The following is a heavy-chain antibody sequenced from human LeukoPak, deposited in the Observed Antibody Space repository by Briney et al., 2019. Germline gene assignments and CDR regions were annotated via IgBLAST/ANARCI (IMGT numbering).Heavy chain of an antibody. CDR2: ISGSGGST. D-gene: IGHD5/OR15-5a*01. CDR1: GFTFSSYA. J-gene: IGHJ4*02. Sequence: GGSLRLSCAAFGFTFSSYAMSWVRQAPGKGLEWVSAISGSGGSTYYADSVKGRFTISRDNSKNTLYLQMNSLRAEDTAVYYCAKNLRRIDYFDYGGQGTLVTVSS. CDR3: AKNLRRIDYFDY. V-gene: IGHV3-23*01.